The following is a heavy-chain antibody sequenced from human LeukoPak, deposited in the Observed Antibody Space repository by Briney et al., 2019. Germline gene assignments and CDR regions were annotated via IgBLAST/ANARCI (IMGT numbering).Heavy chain of an antibody. J-gene: IGHJ4*02. CDR1: AGSISSSSYS. CDR2: IDHSGST. D-gene: IGHD5-18*01. V-gene: IGHV4-39*07. Sequence: RTSETLSLTCTVSAGSISSSSYSWGWIRQPPGKGLEWIGEIDHSGSTNYNPSLKSRVTISVDTSKNQFSLKLSSVTAADTAVYYCARAQLWFHGFDGWGQGTLVTVSS. CDR3: ARAQLWFHGFDG.